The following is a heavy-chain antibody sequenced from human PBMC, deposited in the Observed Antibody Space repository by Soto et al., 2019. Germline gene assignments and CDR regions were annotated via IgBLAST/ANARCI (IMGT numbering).Heavy chain of an antibody. Sequence: ASVKVSYKASGYTFTSYGISWVRQAPGQGLEWMGWISAYNGNTNYAQKLQGRVTMTTDTSTSTAYMELRSLRSDDTAVYYCAGTAAWGYYYGMDVWGQGTTVTVSS. CDR3: AGTAAWGYYYGMDV. CDR1: GYTFTSYG. J-gene: IGHJ6*02. CDR2: ISAYNGNT. V-gene: IGHV1-18*01. D-gene: IGHD1-1*01.